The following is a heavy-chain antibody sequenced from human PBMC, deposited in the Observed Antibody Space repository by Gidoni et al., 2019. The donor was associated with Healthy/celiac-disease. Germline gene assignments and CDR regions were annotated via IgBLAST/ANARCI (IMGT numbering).Heavy chain of an antibody. J-gene: IGHJ6*02. D-gene: IGHD2-8*02. CDR2: ISSSSSTI. CDR1: GFTFSRYS. Sequence: EVQLVESGGGLVQPGGSLRLPWAASGFTFSRYSMNWVRQAPGKGLEWVSYISSSSSTIYYADSVKGRFTISRDNAKNSLYLQMNSLRAEDTAVYYCATTGGAGSYYYYGMDVWGQGTTVTVSS. V-gene: IGHV3-48*01. CDR3: ATTGGAGSYYYYGMDV.